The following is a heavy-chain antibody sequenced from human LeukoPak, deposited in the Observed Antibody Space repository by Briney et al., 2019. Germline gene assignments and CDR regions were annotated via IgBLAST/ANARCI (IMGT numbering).Heavy chain of an antibody. V-gene: IGHV4-39*07. CDR1: GDSISSTTYF. Sequence: TSETLSLTCTVSGDSISSTTYFWDWIRQPPGKGLEWIGNIYNSASTHYNPSLKSRVTISVDTSKNQFSLKLSSVTAADTAVYYCARSITSTGTGDYWGQGTLVTVSS. CDR3: ARSITSTGTGDY. D-gene: IGHD4-17*01. J-gene: IGHJ4*02. CDR2: IYNSAST.